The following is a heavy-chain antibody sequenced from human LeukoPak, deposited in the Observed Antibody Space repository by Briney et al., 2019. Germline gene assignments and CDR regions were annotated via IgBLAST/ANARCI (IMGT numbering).Heavy chain of an antibody. D-gene: IGHD3-3*01. Sequence: GGSLRLSCVASGFTFSDYYMSWIRQAPGKGLEWVTYISSSGSTIYYADSVKGRFTISRDNAKNSLYLQMNSLRAEDTAVYYCARDHQGSYDFWSGYHTTYYYYMDVWGKGTTVTVSS. CDR2: ISSSGSTI. V-gene: IGHV3-11*04. CDR1: GFTFSDYY. CDR3: ARDHQGSYDFWSGYHTTYYYYMDV. J-gene: IGHJ6*03.